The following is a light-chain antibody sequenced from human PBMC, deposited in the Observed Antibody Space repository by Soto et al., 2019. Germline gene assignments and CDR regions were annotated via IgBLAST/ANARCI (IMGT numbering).Light chain of an antibody. J-gene: IGLJ1*01. CDR2: NNN. CDR1: SSNIGAGYD. V-gene: IGLV1-40*01. CDR3: QSYDSSLSGYV. Sequence: QSVLTQPPSGSVAPGQRVTISCTGSSSNIGAGYDVHWYQQLPGTAPKLLIYNNNNRPSGVPDRFSGSKSGTSASLAITGLQAEDEADYYCQSYDSSLSGYVFGTGTKVTVL.